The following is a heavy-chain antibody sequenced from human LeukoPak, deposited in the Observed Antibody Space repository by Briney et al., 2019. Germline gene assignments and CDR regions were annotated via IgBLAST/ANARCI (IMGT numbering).Heavy chain of an antibody. CDR1: GFTFSSYS. CDR3: ARDLAATVVMIDY. D-gene: IGHD4-23*01. Sequence: GGSLRLSCAASGFTFSSYSMNWVRQAPGRGLEWVSYISSSSSTIYYADSVKGRFTISRDNAKNSLYLQMNSLRAEDTAVYYCARDLAATVVMIDYWGQGTLVTVSS. J-gene: IGHJ4*02. CDR2: ISSSSSTI. V-gene: IGHV3-48*01.